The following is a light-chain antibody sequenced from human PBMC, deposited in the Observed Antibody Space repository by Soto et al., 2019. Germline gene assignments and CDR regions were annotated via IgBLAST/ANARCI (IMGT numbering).Light chain of an antibody. Sequence: QAVVTQEPSLTVSPGGTVTLTCGSSTGTVISTHFPYWFQQRPGQSPRTLISDTNCRHSWTPARFSGSLLGGKAALTLSGAQLEDEADYYCSLSFSGDRVFGGGTKLTVL. CDR1: TGTVISTHF. CDR2: DTN. V-gene: IGLV7-46*01. J-gene: IGLJ3*02. CDR3: SLSFSGDRV.